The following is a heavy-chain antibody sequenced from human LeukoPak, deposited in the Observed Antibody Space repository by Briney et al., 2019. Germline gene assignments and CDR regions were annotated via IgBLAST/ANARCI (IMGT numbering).Heavy chain of an antibody. J-gene: IGHJ6*03. CDR1: GGSISSYY. Sequence: SQTLSLTCTVSGGSISSYYWSWIRQPPGKGLEWIGYIYYSGSTNYNPSLKSRVTISVDTSKNQFSLKLSSVTAADTAVYYCARHSSGWYRTVRERYMDVWGKGTTVTISS. D-gene: IGHD6-19*01. CDR3: ARHSSGWYRTVRERYMDV. V-gene: IGHV4-59*08. CDR2: IYYSGST.